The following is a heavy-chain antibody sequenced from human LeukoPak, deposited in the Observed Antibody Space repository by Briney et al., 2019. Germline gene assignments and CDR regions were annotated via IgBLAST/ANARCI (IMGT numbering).Heavy chain of an antibody. J-gene: IGHJ4*02. Sequence: VGSLRLSCAAPGFTLSSYWMSWVRQAPGEGREWVANIKQDGSEKYYVDSVKGRFTISRDNAKNSLYLQMNSLRAEDTAVYYCARNYDFWSGFYFDYWGQGTLVTVSS. V-gene: IGHV3-7*01. CDR2: IKQDGSEK. CDR1: GFTLSSYW. CDR3: ARNYDFWSGFYFDY. D-gene: IGHD3-3*01.